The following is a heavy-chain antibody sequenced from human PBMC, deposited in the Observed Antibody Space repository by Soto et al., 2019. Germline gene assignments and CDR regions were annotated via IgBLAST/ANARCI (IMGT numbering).Heavy chain of an antibody. CDR3: ARAQTANYWYFDL. D-gene: IGHD5-18*01. CDR2: INPNSGGT. J-gene: IGHJ2*01. CDR1: GYTFTGYY. Sequence: QVQLVQSGAEVKKPGASVKVSCKASGYTFTGYYMHWVRQAPGQGLEWMGWINPNSGGTNYAQKFQGWVTMTRDTSISTAFMELSRLRSDDTAVYYCARAQTANYWYFDLWGRGTLVTVSS. V-gene: IGHV1-2*04.